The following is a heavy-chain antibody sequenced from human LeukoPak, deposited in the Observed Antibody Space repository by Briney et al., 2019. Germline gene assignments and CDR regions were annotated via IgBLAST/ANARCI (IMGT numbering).Heavy chain of an antibody. D-gene: IGHD3-16*01. CDR1: GYSISSGYY. V-gene: IGHV4-4*07. Sequence: SETLSLTCTVSGYSISSGYYWSWIRHPAEKGLEWIERIHPTRSTTYNPSLKSRVTMSVDTSKNQFSLKLSSVTAADTAVYYCARLLRRGSYYYYYMDVWGKGTTVTISS. CDR2: IHPTRST. CDR3: ARLLRRGSYYYYYMDV. J-gene: IGHJ6*03.